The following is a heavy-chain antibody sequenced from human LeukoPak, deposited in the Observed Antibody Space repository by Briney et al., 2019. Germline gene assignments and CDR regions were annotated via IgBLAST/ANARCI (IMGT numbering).Heavy chain of an antibody. D-gene: IGHD3-16*01. CDR1: GGSFSGYY. CDR3: ARGSSWGEHS. J-gene: IGHJ4*02. CDR2: INHSGST. Sequence: PSETLSLTCAVYGGSFSGYYWSWIRQPPGKGLEWIGEINHSGSTNYNPSLKSRVTISVDTSKNQFSLKLSSVTAADTAVYYCARGSSWGEHSWGQGTLVTVSS. V-gene: IGHV4-34*01.